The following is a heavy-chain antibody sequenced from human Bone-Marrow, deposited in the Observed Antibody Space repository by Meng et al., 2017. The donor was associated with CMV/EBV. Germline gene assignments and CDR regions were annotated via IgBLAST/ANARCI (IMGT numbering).Heavy chain of an antibody. CDR1: GGSFSGYY. CDR2: INHSGST. Sequence: SETLSLTCAVYGGSFSGYYWSWIRQPPGKGLEWIGEINHSGSTNYNPSFKSRVTISVDTSKNQFSLKLSSVTAADTAVYYCARIRRLGVRGAADYWGQGTLVTIAS. CDR3: ARIRRLGVRGAADY. V-gene: IGHV4-34*01. D-gene: IGHD3-10*01. J-gene: IGHJ4*02.